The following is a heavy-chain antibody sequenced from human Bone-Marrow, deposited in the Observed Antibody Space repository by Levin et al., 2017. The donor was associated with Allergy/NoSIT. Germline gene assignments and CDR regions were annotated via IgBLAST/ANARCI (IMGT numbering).Heavy chain of an antibody. CDR3: ARDRTSIVAAELDN. D-gene: IGHD2-15*01. CDR1: GFRFDDYA. V-gene: IGHV3-9*01. CDR2: INWNSDVI. J-gene: IGHJ4*02. Sequence: SLKISCAASGFRFDDYAMYWVRQSPGKGLEWVAGINWNSDVIGYSDSVKGRFTISRDNAKNSLHLQMNSLSTEDTAFYYCARDRTSIVAAELDNWGQGTLVTVSS.